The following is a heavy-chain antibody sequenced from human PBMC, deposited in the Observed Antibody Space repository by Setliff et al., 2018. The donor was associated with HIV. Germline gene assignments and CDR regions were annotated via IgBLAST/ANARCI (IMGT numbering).Heavy chain of an antibody. V-gene: IGHV4-39*01. CDR1: GGPITSNTYF. J-gene: IGHJ4*02. Sequence: SETLSLTCSVSGGPITSNTYFWNWIRQAPGKGLEWIGSIYHSGNTYYNPSLKSRVSISVDTSKRQFSLKLTSVTAGDSALYYCARRRGQKATGWYYFDFWGQGALVTVSS. CDR3: ARRRGQKATGWYYFDF. D-gene: IGHD6-19*01. CDR2: IYHSGNT.